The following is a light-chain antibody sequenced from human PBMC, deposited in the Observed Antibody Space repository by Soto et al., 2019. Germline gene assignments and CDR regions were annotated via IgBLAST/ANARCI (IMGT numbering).Light chain of an antibody. CDR1: STNIGNNG. CDR3: AAWDDSLNDYA. V-gene: IGLV1-36*01. J-gene: IGLJ1*01. Sequence: QLVLTQPPSVSEAPRQRVTISCAGSSTNIGNNGVNWYQQFPGKAPKLLVYYDDLLPSGVSDRFSGSKSGTSASLAISGLQPEDEADYYCAAWDDSLNDYAFGTGTKLTVL. CDR2: YDD.